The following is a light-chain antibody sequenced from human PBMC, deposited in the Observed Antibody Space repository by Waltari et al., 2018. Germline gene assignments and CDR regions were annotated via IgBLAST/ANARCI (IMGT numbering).Light chain of an antibody. CDR3: QHYVRLPVT. V-gene: IGKV3-20*01. Sequence: EIVLTQSPGTLSLSPGERANLPCRASQSVSRTLAWYQQKPGHAPRLLIYGASNRATGIPDRFSGSGSGTDFSLTISRLEPEDFAVYYCQHYVRLPVTFGQGTKVEIK. CDR2: GAS. CDR1: QSVSRT. J-gene: IGKJ1*01.